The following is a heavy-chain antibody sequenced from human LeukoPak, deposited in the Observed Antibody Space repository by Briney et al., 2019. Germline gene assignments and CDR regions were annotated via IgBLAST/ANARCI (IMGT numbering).Heavy chain of an antibody. D-gene: IGHD3/OR15-3a*01. CDR3: ARALSWTTDSYYYMDV. V-gene: IGHV1-8*01. CDR2: TNPNSGNT. J-gene: IGHJ6*03. Sequence: ASVKVSCKASGYTFTSYDINWVRQATGQGLEWMGWTNPNSGNTGYAQKFQGRVTMTKNTSITTAYMELSSLRSEDTAVYYCARALSWTTDSYYYMDVWGKGTTVTVSS. CDR1: GYTFTSYD.